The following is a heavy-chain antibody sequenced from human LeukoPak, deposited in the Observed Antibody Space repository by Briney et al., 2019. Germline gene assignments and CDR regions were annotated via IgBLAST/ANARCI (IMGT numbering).Heavy chain of an antibody. D-gene: IGHD1-14*01. CDR2: ISDSGGST. CDR1: GFKSDAYP. J-gene: IGHJ3*02. CDR3: ARGKINHDGAFDI. Sequence: GGSLRLSCAASGFKSDAYPMSWVRQAPGKGLEWVSSISDSGGSTHYAESVRGRFSLSRDNFEKTLHLQMNRLRAEDTAVYYCARGKINHDGAFDIWGQGTRVIVAS. V-gene: IGHV3-23*01.